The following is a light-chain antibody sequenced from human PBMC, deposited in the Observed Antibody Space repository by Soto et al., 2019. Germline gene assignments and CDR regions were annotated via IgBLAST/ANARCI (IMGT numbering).Light chain of an antibody. CDR2: DAS. Sequence: PGERATLSCRARESVSSYLAWYQQKPGQAPRLLISDASNRATGIPARFSGSGSGTDFTLTISSLEPEDFAVYYCQQRTFWPFTFGQGTRLEIK. CDR3: QQRTFWPFT. V-gene: IGKV3-11*01. J-gene: IGKJ5*01. CDR1: ESVSSY.